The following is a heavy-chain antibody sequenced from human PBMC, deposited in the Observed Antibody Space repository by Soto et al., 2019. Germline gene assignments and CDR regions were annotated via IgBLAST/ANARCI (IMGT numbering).Heavy chain of an antibody. J-gene: IGHJ6*02. V-gene: IGHV1-2*02. D-gene: IGHD1-26*01. CDR1: GYSVSDYF. CDR3: ARIKWGLDFYNGMDV. Sequence: RASVKVSCKASGYSVSDYFIQWVRQAPGQGLEWVAWINPKTAATNYAKKFQGRVSLTWDTSSSTAYMELTRLRPDDTAVYYCARIKWGLDFYNGMDVWGQGTTVTVS. CDR2: INPKTAAT.